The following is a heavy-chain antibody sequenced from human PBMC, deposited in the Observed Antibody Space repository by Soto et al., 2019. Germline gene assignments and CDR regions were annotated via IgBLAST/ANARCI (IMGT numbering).Heavy chain of an antibody. CDR3: ARDLKVIMITFGGVTPDYGMDV. CDR1: GGTFSSYT. V-gene: IGHV1-69*04. Sequence: GSSVKVSCKASGGTFSSYTIRWVRQAPGQGLEWMGRIIPILGIANYAQKFQGRVTITADKSTSTAYKELSSLRSEDTAVYYCARDLKVIMITFGGVTPDYGMDVWGQGTTVTVSS. CDR2: IIPILGIA. D-gene: IGHD3-16*01. J-gene: IGHJ6*02.